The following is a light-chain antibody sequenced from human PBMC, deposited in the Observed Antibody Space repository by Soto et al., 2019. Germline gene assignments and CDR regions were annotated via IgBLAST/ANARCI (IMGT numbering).Light chain of an antibody. CDR3: ALFMGNGISV. CDR1: SGSVSTANN. Sequence: QAVVTQESSFSVSPGGTVTLTCGLISGSVSTANNPNWYQQTPGLAPRTLIYSTSTRSSGVPDRFSGSILWNKAALTITGAQADDESDYYCALFMGNGISVFGTGTKVTVL. CDR2: STS. J-gene: IGLJ1*01. V-gene: IGLV8-61*01.